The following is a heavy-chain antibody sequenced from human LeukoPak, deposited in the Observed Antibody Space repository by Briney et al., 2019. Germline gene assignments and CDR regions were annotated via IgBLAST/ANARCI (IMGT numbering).Heavy chain of an antibody. CDR3: ARASIMTDAFDI. V-gene: IGHV4-59*11. J-gene: IGHJ3*02. CDR2: IYYSGST. D-gene: IGHD3-16*01. Sequence: NPSETLSLTCTVSGGSISSHYWSWLRQPPGKGLEWIGYIYYSGSTNYNPSLKSRVTISVDTSKNQFSLKLSSVTAADTAVYYCARASIMTDAFDIWGQGTMVTVSS. CDR1: GGSISSHY.